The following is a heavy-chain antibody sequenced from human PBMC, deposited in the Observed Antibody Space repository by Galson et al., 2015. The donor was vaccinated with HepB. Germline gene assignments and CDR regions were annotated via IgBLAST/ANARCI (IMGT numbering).Heavy chain of an antibody. J-gene: IGHJ5*02. Sequence: LSLTCIVSGGSIRSGGYYWSWIRQHPGKGLEWIGYIYYSGTTYYNPFLKSRVTISIDTSKSQFSLKLKSVAAADTAVYYCARAYCSGGSCPQENKFDPWGQGTLVTVSS. CDR1: GGSIRSGGYY. D-gene: IGHD2-15*01. CDR3: ARAYCSGGSCPQENKFDP. CDR2: IYYSGTT. V-gene: IGHV4-31*03.